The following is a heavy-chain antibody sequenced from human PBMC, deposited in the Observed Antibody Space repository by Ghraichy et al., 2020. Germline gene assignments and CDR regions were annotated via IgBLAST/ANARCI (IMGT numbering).Heavy chain of an antibody. D-gene: IGHD3-10*01. V-gene: IGHV4-34*01. J-gene: IGHJ6*02. CDR3: ARGGGYYYYYGMDV. CDR2: INHSGST. Sequence: SETLSLTCAVYGGSFSGYYWSWIRQPPGKGLEWIGEINHSGSTNYNPSLKSRVTISVDTSKNQFSLKLSSVTAADTAVYYCARGGGYYYYYGMDVWGQGSTVTVS. CDR1: GGSFSGYY.